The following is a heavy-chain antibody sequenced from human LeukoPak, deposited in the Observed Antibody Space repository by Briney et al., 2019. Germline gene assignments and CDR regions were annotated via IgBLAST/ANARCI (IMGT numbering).Heavy chain of an antibody. D-gene: IGHD4-17*01. CDR2: ISWNSGSI. J-gene: IGHJ6*02. Sequence: SLRLSCAASGFTFDDYAMHWVRQAPGKGLEWVSGISWNSGSIGYADSVKGRFTISTDNAKNSLYLQMNSLRAEDTALYYCAKDRGDYVDGMDVWGQGTTVTVSS. CDR1: GFTFDDYA. V-gene: IGHV3-9*01. CDR3: AKDRGDYVDGMDV.